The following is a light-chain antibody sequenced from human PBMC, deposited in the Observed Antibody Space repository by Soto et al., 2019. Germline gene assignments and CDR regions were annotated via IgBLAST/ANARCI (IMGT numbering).Light chain of an antibody. Sequence: QSALTQPPSASGSPGQSVTISCTGTSSDVGGYNYVSWYQHHPGKAPKLMIFEVNKRPSGVPDRFTGSKFGNTASLTVSGLQAADEADYYCNSYAGWIYVFGAGTKLTVL. CDR2: EVN. CDR1: SSDVGGYNY. CDR3: NSYAGWIYV. V-gene: IGLV2-8*01. J-gene: IGLJ1*01.